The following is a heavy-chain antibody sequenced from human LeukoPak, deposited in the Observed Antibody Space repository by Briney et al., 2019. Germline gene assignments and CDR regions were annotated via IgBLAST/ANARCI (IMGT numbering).Heavy chain of an antibody. D-gene: IGHD1-1*01. J-gene: IGHJ3*02. CDR1: GYTFTSYG. V-gene: IGHV1-18*01. Sequence: GAAVKVSCKASGYTFTSYGISWVRQAPGQGLEWMGWISAYNGNTNYAQKLQGRVNMTTDTSTDTAYMELRSLRSDDTAVYSCARSTTGTPPGAFDIWGQGTMVTVSS. CDR2: ISAYNGNT. CDR3: ARSTTGTPPGAFDI.